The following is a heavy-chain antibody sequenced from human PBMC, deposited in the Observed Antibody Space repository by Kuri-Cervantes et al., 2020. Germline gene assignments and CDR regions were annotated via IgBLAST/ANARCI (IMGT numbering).Heavy chain of an antibody. J-gene: IGHJ4*02. D-gene: IGHD6-13*01. CDR2: IYHSGST. CDR3: ARQHRIAAAGTHFDY. V-gene: IGHV4-38-2*01. CDR1: GYSISSGYY. Sequence: SQTLSLTCAVSGYSISSGYYWGWIRQPPGKGLEWIGSIYHSGSTCDNPSRKSRVTISVDTSKNQFSLKLSSVTAADTAVYYCARQHRIAAAGTHFDYWGQGTLVTVSS.